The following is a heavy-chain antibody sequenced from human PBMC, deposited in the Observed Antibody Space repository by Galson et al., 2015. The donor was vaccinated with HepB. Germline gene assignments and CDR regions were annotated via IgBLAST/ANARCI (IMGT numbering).Heavy chain of an antibody. Sequence: SVKVSCKASGYTFTGYYMHWVRQAPGQGLEWMGRISPNSGGANYAQKFQGRVTMTRDTSIGTAYMELSRLRSDDTAVYYCAREGRANWFDPWGQGTLVTVSS. J-gene: IGHJ5*02. CDR1: GYTFTGYY. V-gene: IGHV1-2*06. CDR2: ISPNSGGA. D-gene: IGHD3-10*01. CDR3: AREGRANWFDP.